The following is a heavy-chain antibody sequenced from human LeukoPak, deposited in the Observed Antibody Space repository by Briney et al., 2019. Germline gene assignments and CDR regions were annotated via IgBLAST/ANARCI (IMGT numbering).Heavy chain of an antibody. CDR3: ARSGELGQLGRSGGYLY. J-gene: IGHJ4*02. CDR2: IIPIFGTA. CDR1: GGTFSSYA. D-gene: IGHD1-26*01. V-gene: IGHV1-69*05. Sequence: SVKVSCKASGGTFSSYAISWVRQAPGQGLEWMGGIIPIFGTANYAQKFQGRVTITTDESTSTAYMELSSLRSEDTAVYYCARSGELGQLGRSGGYLYWGQGTLVTVSS.